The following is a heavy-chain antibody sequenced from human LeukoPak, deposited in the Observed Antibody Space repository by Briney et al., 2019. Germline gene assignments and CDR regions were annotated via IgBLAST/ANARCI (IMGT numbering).Heavy chain of an antibody. CDR1: GFTFSSYA. D-gene: IGHD3-10*01. Sequence: GGSLRLSCAASGFTFSSYAMHWVRQAPGKGLEWVAVISYDGSNKYYADSVKGRFTISRDNSKNTLYLQMNSLRAEDTAVYYCARGSLLWFGELQYYFDYWGQGTLVTVSS. J-gene: IGHJ4*02. V-gene: IGHV3-30*04. CDR2: ISYDGSNK. CDR3: ARGSLLWFGELQYYFDY.